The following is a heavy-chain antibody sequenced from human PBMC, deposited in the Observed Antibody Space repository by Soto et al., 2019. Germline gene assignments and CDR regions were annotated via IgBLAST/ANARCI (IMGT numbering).Heavy chain of an antibody. CDR3: AREGRNPYYDILTGYYRGALDI. D-gene: IGHD3-9*01. V-gene: IGHV1-18*01. CDR2: ISAYNGNT. CDR1: GYTFTSYG. Sequence: ASVKVSCKASGYTFTSYGISWVRQAPGQGLEWMGWISAYNGNTNYAQKLQGRVTMTTDTSTSTAYMELRSLRSDDTAVYYCAREGRNPYYDILTGYYRGALDIWGQGTMVTVSS. J-gene: IGHJ3*02.